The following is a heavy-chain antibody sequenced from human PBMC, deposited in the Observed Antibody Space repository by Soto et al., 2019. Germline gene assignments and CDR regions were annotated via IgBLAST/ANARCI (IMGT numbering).Heavy chain of an antibody. CDR3: ARRAYSGYDPLYFDY. D-gene: IGHD5-12*01. J-gene: IGHJ4*02. V-gene: IGHV3-7*03. CDR2: IKQDGSEK. Sequence: EVQLVESGGGLVQPGGSLRLSCAASGFTFSSYWMSWVRQAPGKGLEWVANIKQDGSEKYYVDSVKGRFTISRDNAKNSLYLQMNSLRAEDTAVYYCARRAYSGYDPLYFDYWGQGTLVTVSS. CDR1: GFTFSSYW.